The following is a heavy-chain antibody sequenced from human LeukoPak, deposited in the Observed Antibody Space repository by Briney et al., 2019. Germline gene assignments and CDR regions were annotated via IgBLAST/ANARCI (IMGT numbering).Heavy chain of an antibody. V-gene: IGHV4-4*07. CDR1: GGSISSYY. J-gene: IGHJ4*02. Sequence: SETLSLTCTVSGGSISSYYWSWIRQPAGKGLEWIGRIYTSGSTNYNPSLKSRVTMSVDTSKNQFSLKLSSVTAADTAVYYCARDTADTGMWYYFDYWAREPWSPSPQ. CDR3: ARDTADTGMWYYFDY. D-gene: IGHD2-21*01. CDR2: IYTSGST.